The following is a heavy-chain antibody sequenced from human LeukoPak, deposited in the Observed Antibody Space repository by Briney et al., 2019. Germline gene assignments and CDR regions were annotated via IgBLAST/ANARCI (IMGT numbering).Heavy chain of an antibody. CDR3: ARATAGSESSGWYSSDYYYYMDV. CDR1: GFTFDDYG. J-gene: IGHJ6*03. V-gene: IGHV3-20*04. D-gene: IGHD6-19*01. CDR2: INWNGGST. Sequence: PGGSLRLSCAASGFTFDDYGMSWVRQAPGKGLEWVSGINWNGGSTGYADSVKGRFAISRDNAKNSLYLQMNSLRAEDTALYYCARATAGSESSGWYSSDYYYYMDVWGKGTTVTVSS.